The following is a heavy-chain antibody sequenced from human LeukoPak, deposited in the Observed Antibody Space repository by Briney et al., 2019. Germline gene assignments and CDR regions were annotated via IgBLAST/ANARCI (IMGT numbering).Heavy chain of an antibody. V-gene: IGHV1-2*06. Sequence: GASVKVSCKASGGTFSGYAISWVRQAPGQGLEWMGRINPYSGDTNFAQKFQGRVTMTRDTSITTAYMDLSSLTPDDTAVYFCARDQGSLTRSWYTGYWGQGTQVTVSS. J-gene: IGHJ4*02. CDR1: GGTFSGYA. CDR2: INPYSGDT. CDR3: ARDQGSLTRSWYTGY. D-gene: IGHD6-13*01.